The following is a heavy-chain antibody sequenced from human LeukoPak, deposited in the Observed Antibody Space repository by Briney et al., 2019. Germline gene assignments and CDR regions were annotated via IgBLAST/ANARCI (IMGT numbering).Heavy chain of an antibody. Sequence: SETLSLTCALYGGSFSGYYWSWIRQPPGKGLEWIGEINHSGSTNYNPSLKSRVTISVDTSKNQFSLKLSSVTAADTAVYYCARLPSSWSREAFDIWGQGTMVTVTS. J-gene: IGHJ3*02. CDR2: INHSGST. V-gene: IGHV4-34*01. CDR3: ARLPSSWSREAFDI. CDR1: GGSFSGYY. D-gene: IGHD6-13*01.